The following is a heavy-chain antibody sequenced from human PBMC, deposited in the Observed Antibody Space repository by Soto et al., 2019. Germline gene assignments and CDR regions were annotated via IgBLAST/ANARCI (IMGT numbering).Heavy chain of an antibody. V-gene: IGHV1-3*01. J-gene: IGHJ4*02. CDR2: INASSGKT. CDR3: AREGATAAKMFDY. D-gene: IGHD2-2*01. Sequence: ASVKVACKASGYTFTSYAMHWVRQAPGQGLEWMGWINASSGKTNYSQKFQGRVTVTRDTSTSTVYMELSSLRSDDTAVYYCAREGATAAKMFDYWGQGTLVTVSS. CDR1: GYTFTSYA.